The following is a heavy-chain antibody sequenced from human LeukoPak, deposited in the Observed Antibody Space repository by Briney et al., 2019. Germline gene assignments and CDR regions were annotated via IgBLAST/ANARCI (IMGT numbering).Heavy chain of an antibody. J-gene: IGHJ5*02. CDR3: ARGSDETVTISGWFDP. Sequence: PGGSLRLSCAASGFTFSNHWMHWVRQGPGKGLVWVSRLNSDGSTTTYADSVKGRFTISRGNAKNTLYLQMNSLRFEDTAVYYCARGSDETVTISGWFDPWGQGTLVTVSS. CDR2: LNSDGSTT. V-gene: IGHV3-74*01. CDR1: GFTFSNHW. D-gene: IGHD4-17*01.